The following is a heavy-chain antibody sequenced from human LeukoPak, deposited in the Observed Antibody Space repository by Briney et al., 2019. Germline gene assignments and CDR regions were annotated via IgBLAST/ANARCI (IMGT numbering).Heavy chain of an antibody. CDR1: GGSISSYY. J-gene: IGHJ4*02. CDR3: ATNVRFFDS. V-gene: IGHV4-59*12. CDR2: VDHTGNT. Sequence: SETLSLTCTVSGGSISSYYWTWIRQPPGKGLEWIGEVDHTGNTNYRPSLDSRVTLSIDTSKNQFSLTLTSVTAADTAVYYCATNVRFFDSWGQGTRVTVSS. D-gene: IGHD1-1*01.